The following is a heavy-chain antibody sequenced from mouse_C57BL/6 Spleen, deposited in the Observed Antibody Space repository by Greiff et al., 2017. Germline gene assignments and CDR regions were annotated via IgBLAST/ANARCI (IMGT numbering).Heavy chain of an antibody. D-gene: IGHD2-10*02. CDR2: IDPSDSYT. Sequence: QVQLQQPGAELVKPGASVKLSCKASGYTFTSYWMQWVKQRPGQGLEWIGEIDPSDSYTNYNQKFKGKATLTVDTSSSTAYMQLSSLTSEDSAVYYCARLGYGNYDYAMDYWGQGTSVTVSS. V-gene: IGHV1-50*01. CDR1: GYTFTSYW. CDR3: ARLGYGNYDYAMDY. J-gene: IGHJ4*01.